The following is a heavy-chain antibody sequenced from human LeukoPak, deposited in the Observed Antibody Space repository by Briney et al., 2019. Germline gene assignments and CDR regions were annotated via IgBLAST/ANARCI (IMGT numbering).Heavy chain of an antibody. V-gene: IGHV3-7*01. CDR1: GFTFSNYW. Sequence: PGGSLRLSCAASGFTFSNYWMNWVRQAPGKGLEWVASIGQDGSENYYVDSVKGRFTISRDNAKNSLYLQMNSLRVEDTAVYYCATGGGWYFDYWGQRALITASS. J-gene: IGHJ4*02. CDR2: IGQDGSEN. D-gene: IGHD6-19*01. CDR3: ATGGGWYFDY.